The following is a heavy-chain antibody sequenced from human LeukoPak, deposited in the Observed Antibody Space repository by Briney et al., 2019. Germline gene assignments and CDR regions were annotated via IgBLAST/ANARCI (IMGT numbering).Heavy chain of an antibody. J-gene: IGHJ4*02. CDR3: ARLVRGVSFDY. Sequence: SGGSLKLSCAASGFTVSSNYMSWVRQAPGKGLDRVSVIYSGGSTYYADSVKGRFTISRDNSMNALYLQMNSLRAEDTAVYYCARLVRGVSFDYWGRGTLVTVSS. D-gene: IGHD3-10*01. V-gene: IGHV3-53*01. CDR1: GFTVSSNY. CDR2: IYSGGST.